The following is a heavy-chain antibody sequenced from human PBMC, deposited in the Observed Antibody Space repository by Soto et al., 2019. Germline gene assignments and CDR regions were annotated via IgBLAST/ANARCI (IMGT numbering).Heavy chain of an antibody. D-gene: IGHD2-15*01. V-gene: IGHV4-59*01. CDR1: GGSMSSYY. J-gene: IGHJ4*02. CDR3: ARADPDASVGY. Sequence: PSETLSLTCTVSGGSMSSYYWTWLRQSPGRGLEWIGYISYSGSTYYSPSLKSRVTISADTSKNQFSLRMNSMIAADTAVYYCARADPDASVGYWGQGTLVTVS. CDR2: ISYSGST.